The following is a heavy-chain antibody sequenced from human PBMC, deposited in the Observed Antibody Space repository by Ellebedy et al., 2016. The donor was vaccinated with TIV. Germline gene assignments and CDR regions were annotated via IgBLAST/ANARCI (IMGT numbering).Heavy chain of an antibody. CDR3: ARVRFSPGWFDP. V-gene: IGHV4-4*07. J-gene: IGHJ5*02. Sequence: PSETLSLTCTVSGASINNYYWNWIRQPAGEGLEWIGRLYTGCIATYHPSLKSRVTISVDTSRNQVYLKVNSVTAADTGVYHCARVRFSPGWFDPWGQGTLVTVSS. CDR1: GASINNYY. CDR2: LYTGCIA.